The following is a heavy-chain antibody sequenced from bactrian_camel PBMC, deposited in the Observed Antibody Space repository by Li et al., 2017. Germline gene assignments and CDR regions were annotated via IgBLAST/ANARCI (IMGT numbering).Heavy chain of an antibody. CDR1: GFQYATYT. CDR2: IVRGEKT. J-gene: IGHJ6*01. V-gene: IGHV3S55*01. D-gene: IGHD2*01. CDR3: AGGSWSGVLS. Sequence: VQLVESGGGSVQAGGSLRLSCAVFGFQYATYTMAWYRQAPGKGLECVSTIVRGEKTYYSDSVKGRFTISRDYAKNTLSLQMNSLKSDDTGVNYCAGGSWSGVLSGGHGTQVTVS.